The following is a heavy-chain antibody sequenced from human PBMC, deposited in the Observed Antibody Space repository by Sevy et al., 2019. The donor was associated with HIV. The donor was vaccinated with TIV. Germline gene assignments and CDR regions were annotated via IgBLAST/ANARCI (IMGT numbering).Heavy chain of an antibody. CDR2: INHSGST. J-gene: IGHJ6*03. Sequence: SDTLSLTCAVYGGSFSGYYWSWIRQPPGKGLEWIGEINHSGSTNYNPSLKSRVTISVDTSKNQFSLKLSSVTAADTAVYYCARGRKNRNYYYYYMDVWGKGTTVTVSS. CDR3: ARGRKNRNYYYYYMDV. V-gene: IGHV4-34*01. CDR1: GGSFSGYY.